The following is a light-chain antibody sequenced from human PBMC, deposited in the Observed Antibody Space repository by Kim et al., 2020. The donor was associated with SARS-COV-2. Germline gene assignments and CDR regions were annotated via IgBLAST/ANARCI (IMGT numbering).Light chain of an antibody. CDR2: GAS. J-gene: IGKJ4*01. CDR1: HSVSSSY. CDR3: QQYGSSPLT. Sequence: SLSPGDRASLSCRASHSVSSSYLAWYQQKPGQAPRLLIYGASSRATGIPDRFSGSGSKTDFTLTISRLEPEDVAVYYCQQYGSSPLTFGGGTKVDIK. V-gene: IGKV3-20*01.